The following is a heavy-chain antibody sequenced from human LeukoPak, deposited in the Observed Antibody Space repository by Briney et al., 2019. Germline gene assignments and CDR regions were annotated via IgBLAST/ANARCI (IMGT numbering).Heavy chain of an antibody. CDR3: AKGLRTGVGPYMGYHYYMDV. J-gene: IGHJ6*03. V-gene: IGHV3-53*01. CDR2: IYSGGRT. Sequence: LGGSLRLSCAASGFNVSSNYMTWVRQAPGKGLEWVSIIYSGGRTYYADSVKGRFTISRDNSYNTVSLQMNSLRDEDTGVYYCAKGLRTGVGPYMGYHYYMDVWGKGATVTVSS. D-gene: IGHD3-16*01. CDR1: GFNVSSNY.